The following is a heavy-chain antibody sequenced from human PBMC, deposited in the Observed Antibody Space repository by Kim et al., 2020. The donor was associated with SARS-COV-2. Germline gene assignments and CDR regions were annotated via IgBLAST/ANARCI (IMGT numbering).Heavy chain of an antibody. CDR3: ARDAPLDPNSSDAFDI. V-gene: IGHV1-3*01. J-gene: IGHJ3*02. CDR2: INAANGNT. Sequence: ASVKVSCKASGYTFTSCTVHWVRQAPGQSLEWMGWINAANGNTKYSQKFQGRVTITRDTSATTAYMELSSLRSEDTAVYYCARDAPLDPNSSDAFDIWGQGTMVTVSS. CDR1: GYTFTSCT.